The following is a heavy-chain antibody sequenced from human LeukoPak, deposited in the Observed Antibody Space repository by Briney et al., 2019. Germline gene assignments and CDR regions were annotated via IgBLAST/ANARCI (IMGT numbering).Heavy chain of an antibody. J-gene: IGHJ6*03. CDR2: INPNSGGT. CDR3: ARGGSDSSGLYGWYYYYMDV. CDR1: GYTFTGYY. D-gene: IGHD6-19*01. Sequence: ASVKVSCKASGYTFTGYYMHWVRQAPGQGLEWMGWINPNSGGTNYAQKFQGRVTMTRDTSISTAYMELSRLRSDDTAVYYCARGGSDSSGLYGWYYYYMDVWGKGTTVTVSS. V-gene: IGHV1-2*02.